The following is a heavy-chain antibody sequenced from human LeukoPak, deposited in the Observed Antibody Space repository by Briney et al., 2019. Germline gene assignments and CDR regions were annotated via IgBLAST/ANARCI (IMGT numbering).Heavy chain of an antibody. J-gene: IGHJ4*02. D-gene: IGHD3-22*01. CDR1: GGSISSSSYY. CDR3: ARRGLDSSGYYYLDY. Sequence: PSETLSLTCTVSGGSISSSSYYWGWIRQPPGKGLEWIGSIYYSGSTYYNPSLKSRVTISVDTSKNQFSLKLSSVTAADTAVYYCARRGLDSSGYYYLDYWGQGTLVTVSS. CDR2: IYYSGST. V-gene: IGHV4-39*01.